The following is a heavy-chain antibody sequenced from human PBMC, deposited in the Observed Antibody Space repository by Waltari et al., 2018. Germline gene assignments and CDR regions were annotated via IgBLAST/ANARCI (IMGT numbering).Heavy chain of an antibody. J-gene: IGHJ4*02. CDR3: AQWNAPNRCFDS. CDR1: GGSISSYF. Sequence: QVQLQESGPGLVEPSETVSLTCGVSGGSISSYFWNWIRQPPGKGLELIGYGHNNGGTKYNPSLKSRATISVDRSTNQVSLRLTSTTPADTAVYYCAQWNAPNRCFDSWGQGTLVTVSS. V-gene: IGHV4-59*12. CDR2: GHNNGGT. D-gene: IGHD1-1*01.